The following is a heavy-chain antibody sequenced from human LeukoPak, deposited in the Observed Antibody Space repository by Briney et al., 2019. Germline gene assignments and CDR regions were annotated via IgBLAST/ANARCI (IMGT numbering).Heavy chain of an antibody. Sequence: GGSLRLSCAASGFTFSNHWMSWVRQAPGKGLEWVANLDQDGSETYYVDSVKGRFTISRDNAKNSLYLQMNSLRAEDTAVYYCARRYYYDSSSDFDSWGQGTLVTVSS. J-gene: IGHJ4*02. D-gene: IGHD3-22*01. V-gene: IGHV3-7*01. CDR3: ARRYYYDSSSDFDS. CDR2: LDQDGSET. CDR1: GFTFSNHW.